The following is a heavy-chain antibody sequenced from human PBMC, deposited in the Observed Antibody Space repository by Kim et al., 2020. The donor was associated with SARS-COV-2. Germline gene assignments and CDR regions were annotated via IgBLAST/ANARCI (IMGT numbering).Heavy chain of an antibody. CDR3: ARDGQYCGGDCSPDY. V-gene: IGHV3-30*04. CDR2: ISYDGSNK. Sequence: GGSLRLSCAASGFTFSSYAMHWVRQAPGKGLEWVAVISYDGSNKYYADSVKGRFTISRDNSKNTLYLQMNSLRAEDTAVYYCARDGQYCGGDCSPDYWGQGTLVTVSS. J-gene: IGHJ4*02. CDR1: GFTFSSYA. D-gene: IGHD2-21*02.